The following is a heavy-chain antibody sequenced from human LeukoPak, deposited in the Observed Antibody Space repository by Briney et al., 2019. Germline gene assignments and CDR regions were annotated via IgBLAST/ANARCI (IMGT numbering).Heavy chain of an antibody. J-gene: IGHJ4*02. V-gene: IGHV3-21*01. CDR1: GFTFSSYS. D-gene: IGHD6-19*01. CDR3: ARVRYRSGASSY. Sequence: PGGXLRLSCAASGFTFSSYSMNWVRQAPGKGLEGVSSISSSSRYIYYADSVKGGFTISRDNAKNSLYLQMNSLRAEDTAVYYCARVRYRSGASSYWGQGTLVTVSS. CDR2: ISSSSRYI.